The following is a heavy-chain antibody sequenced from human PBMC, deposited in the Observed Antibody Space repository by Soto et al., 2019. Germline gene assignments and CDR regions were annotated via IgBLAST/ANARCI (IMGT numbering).Heavy chain of an antibody. CDR1: GYTVNELS. J-gene: IGHJ4*02. Sequence: GVSVKVSCTASGYTVNELSMHWVRQAPGKGLEWMGGFDPEDGETIYAQKFQGRVTMTEDTSTDTAYMELSSLRSEDTAVYYCAREFGSSTGTTFDYWGQGSLVTVSS. CDR3: AREFGSSTGTTFDY. V-gene: IGHV1-24*01. CDR2: FDPEDGET. D-gene: IGHD1-1*01.